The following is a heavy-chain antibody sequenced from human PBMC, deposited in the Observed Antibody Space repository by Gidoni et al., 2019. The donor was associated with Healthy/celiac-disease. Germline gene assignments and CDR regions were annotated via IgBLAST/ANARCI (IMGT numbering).Heavy chain of an antibody. V-gene: IGHV3-23*01. CDR1: GFTFSSYA. CDR3: AKVPPTQGWFGELLLYFDY. CDR2: ISGSGGST. J-gene: IGHJ4*02. D-gene: IGHD3-10*01. Sequence: EVQLLESGGGLVQPGGSLRLSCAASGFTFSSYAMRWVRQAPGKGLEWVSAISGSGGSTYYADSVKGRFTISRDNSKNTLYLQMNSLRAEDTAVYYCAKVPPTQGWFGELLLYFDYWGQGTLVTVSS.